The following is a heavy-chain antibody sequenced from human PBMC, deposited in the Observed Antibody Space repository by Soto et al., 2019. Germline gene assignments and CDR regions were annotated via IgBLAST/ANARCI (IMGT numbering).Heavy chain of an antibody. D-gene: IGHD3-22*01. CDR2: SIPVSRTS. V-gene: IGHV1-69*01. Sequence: QVQLLQSGADVQRPGSSVKVSCTASGSSFSSYSISWGRQAPGQGLEWLGGSIPVSRTSNYAKKFQGRVAITADESTSAAHMELSSLRSDDAAVYYCARLFHQYDSSDYYPPEWYFAYWGHGTLVIVSS. J-gene: IGHJ4*01. CDR1: GSSFSSYS. CDR3: ARLFHQYDSSDYYPPEWYFAY.